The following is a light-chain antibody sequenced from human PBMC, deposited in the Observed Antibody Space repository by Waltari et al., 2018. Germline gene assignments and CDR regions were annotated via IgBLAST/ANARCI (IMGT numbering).Light chain of an antibody. V-gene: IGKV1-39*01. CDR1: QNIDCF. Sequence: DIQMTQSPSSLSASVGDRVTITCRASQNIDCFLHCYQHKPGKAPKLLIYAASTLQSGVSSRFTGSGSGTYFTLSITSLQPEDVATYYCQQSYSTPLYSFGQGTKLEIK. CDR3: QQSYSTPLYS. J-gene: IGKJ2*01. CDR2: AAS.